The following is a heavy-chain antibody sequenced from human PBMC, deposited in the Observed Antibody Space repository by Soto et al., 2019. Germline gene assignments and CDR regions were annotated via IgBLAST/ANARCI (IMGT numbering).Heavy chain of an antibody. D-gene: IGHD1-1*01. CDR1: GGSFSGYY. Sequence: QVQLQQWGAGLLKPSETLSLTCAVYGGSFSGYYWTWIRQPPGKGLEWIGEINHTGSTNYNPSLTSRVTISVATSRNQFSLKLTSVTAADTAVDYCATVNDPGWFDPWGQGTLVTVSS. CDR2: INHTGST. J-gene: IGHJ5*02. V-gene: IGHV4-34*02. CDR3: ATVNDPGWFDP.